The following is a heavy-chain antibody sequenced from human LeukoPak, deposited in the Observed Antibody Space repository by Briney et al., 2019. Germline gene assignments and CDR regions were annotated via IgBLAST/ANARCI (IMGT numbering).Heavy chain of an antibody. Sequence: SETLSLTCTVSGGSISNNYWSWIRQPPGKGLEWIGHFHDSESTNYNPSLKSRVTISVDTSKNQFSLKLSSVTAADTAVYYCARGNPSGRPGIAFDYWGQGTLVTVSS. D-gene: IGHD1-26*01. CDR3: ARGNPSGRPGIAFDY. CDR2: FHDSEST. CDR1: GGSISNNY. J-gene: IGHJ4*02. V-gene: IGHV4-59*01.